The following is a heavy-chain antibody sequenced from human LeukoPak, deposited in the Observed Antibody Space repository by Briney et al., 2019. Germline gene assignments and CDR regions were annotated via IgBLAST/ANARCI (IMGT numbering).Heavy chain of an antibody. CDR3: ARDGPTRWQLAVSLDY. Sequence: ASVKVSCKASGYTFTSYYMHWVRQAPGQGLEWMGIINPSGGSTSYAQKFQGRVTMTRDTSTSTVYMELSSLRSEDTAVYYCARDGPTRWQLAVSLDYWGQGTLVTVSS. CDR1: GYTFTSYY. J-gene: IGHJ4*02. D-gene: IGHD6-6*01. V-gene: IGHV1-46*01. CDR2: INPSGGST.